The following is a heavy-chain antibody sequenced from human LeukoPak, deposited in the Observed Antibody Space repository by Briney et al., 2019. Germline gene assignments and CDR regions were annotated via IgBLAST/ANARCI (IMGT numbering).Heavy chain of an antibody. CDR2: IYYSGST. J-gene: IGHJ4*02. CDR1: GGSTSSSSYS. Sequence: SETLSLTCTVSGGSTSSSSYSWGWIRQPPGKWLEWVGSIYYSGSTYYNPSLKSRVTISVDTSKNQFSLKLSSVTAADTAVYYCARDVGQLGGGFDYWGQGTLVTVSS. D-gene: IGHD6-6*01. CDR3: ARDVGQLGGGFDY. V-gene: IGHV4-39*07.